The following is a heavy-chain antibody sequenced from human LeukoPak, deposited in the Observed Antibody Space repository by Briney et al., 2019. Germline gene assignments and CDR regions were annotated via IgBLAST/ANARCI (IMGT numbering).Heavy chain of an antibody. CDR1: GFTFSDYY. D-gene: IGHD4-17*01. J-gene: IGHJ4*02. CDR3: AREGGLRLTTRYFDY. CDR2: TSSSSAYT. Sequence: GGSLRLSCAASGFTFSDYYMSWIRQAPGKGLEWVSNTSSSSAYTDYADSVKGRFTISRDNAKKSLYLQMNSLRAEDTAVYYCAREGGLRLTTRYFDYWGQGTLVTVSS. V-gene: IGHV3-11*06.